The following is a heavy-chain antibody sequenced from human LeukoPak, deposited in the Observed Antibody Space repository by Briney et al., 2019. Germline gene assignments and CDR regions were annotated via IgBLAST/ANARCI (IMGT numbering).Heavy chain of an antibody. CDR1: GGSSSGHY. CDR3: ASPATGNKDGFDY. V-gene: IGHV4-34*01. D-gene: IGHD6-13*01. J-gene: IGHJ4*02. Sequence: SDTLSLTCGVYGGSSSGHYWTWIRQPPGKGLEWMGEINHLGSTDYNPSLKSRVTISVDTSKNHFSLELRSVIAADTAVYYCASPATGNKDGFDYWGRGTLVTVSS. CDR2: INHLGST.